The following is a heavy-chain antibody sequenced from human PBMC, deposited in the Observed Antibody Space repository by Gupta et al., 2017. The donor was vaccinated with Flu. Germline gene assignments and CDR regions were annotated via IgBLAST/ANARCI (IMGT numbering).Heavy chain of an antibody. CDR2: INPSDYGR. J-gene: IGHJ4*02. Sequence: QVQLVQSGTEVKKPGASVRVSCTASGYPFTAYYIHWVRQAPGQGLEYMGWINPSDYGRNYAQRFHGRVTLTTDTSITTAYMELAGLTSDDTATYFCAKEIIGTSGITAPDFWCLGTLVIVSS. CDR1: GYPFTAYY. D-gene: IGHD1-1*01. V-gene: IGHV1-2*02. CDR3: AKEIIGTSGITAPDF.